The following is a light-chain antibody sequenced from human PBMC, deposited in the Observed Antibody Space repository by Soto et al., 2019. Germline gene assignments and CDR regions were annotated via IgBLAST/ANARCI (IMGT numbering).Light chain of an antibody. J-gene: IGKJ2*01. CDR3: QQRSDWPPYT. CDR2: DAS. V-gene: IGKV3-11*01. Sequence: EIVLTQSPATLSLPPGERATLSCRASQSVSSYLAWYQQKRGQAPRLLIYDASNRATGIPARFSGSGSGTDFTLTISSLEPEDFAVYYCQQRSDWPPYTFGQGTKLEIK. CDR1: QSVSSY.